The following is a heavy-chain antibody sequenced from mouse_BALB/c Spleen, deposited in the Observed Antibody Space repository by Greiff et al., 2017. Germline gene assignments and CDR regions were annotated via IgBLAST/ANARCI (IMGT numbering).Heavy chain of an antibody. CDR1: GFTFSSYG. J-gene: IGHJ3*01. D-gene: IGHD2-3*01. Sequence: EVKLVESGGGLVQPGGSLKLSCAASGFTFSSYGMSWVRQTPDKRLELVATINSNGGSTYYPDSVKGRFTISRDNAKNTLYLQMSSLKSEDTAMYYCARDLDGYYVFAYWGQGTLVTVSA. CDR3: ARDLDGYYVFAY. V-gene: IGHV5-6-3*01. CDR2: INSNGGST.